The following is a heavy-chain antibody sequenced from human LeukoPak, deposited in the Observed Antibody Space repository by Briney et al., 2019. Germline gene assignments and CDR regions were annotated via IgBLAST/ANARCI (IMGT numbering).Heavy chain of an antibody. V-gene: IGHV3-30-3*01. CDR3: ARGDELLWFGEFQDY. CDR2: ISYDGSNK. Sequence: GGSLRLSCAASGFTFSSYAMHWVRQAPGKGLEWVAVISYDGSNKYYADSVKGRFTISRDNSKNTLYLEMNSLRAEDTAVYYCARGDELLWFGEFQDYWGQGTLVTVSS. CDR1: GFTFSSYA. J-gene: IGHJ4*02. D-gene: IGHD3-10*01.